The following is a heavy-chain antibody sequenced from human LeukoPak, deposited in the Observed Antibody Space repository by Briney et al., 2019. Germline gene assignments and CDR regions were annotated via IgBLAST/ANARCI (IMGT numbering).Heavy chain of an antibody. CDR3: ARMRFDTSGYYYYFDH. CDR2: INPYNDLT. CDR1: NYTFGNYA. D-gene: IGHD3-22*01. V-gene: IGHV1-18*01. J-gene: IGHJ4*02. Sequence: ASVKVSCKSSNYTFGNYAISWVRQAPGQGLEWMGWINPYNDLTNSAQSFQARVTMTADTSTTTAYLELRSLRSDDTALYYCARMRFDTSGYYYYFDHWGQGTLVTVSS.